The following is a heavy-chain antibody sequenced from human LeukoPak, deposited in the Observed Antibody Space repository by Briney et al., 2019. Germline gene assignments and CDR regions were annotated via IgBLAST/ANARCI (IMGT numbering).Heavy chain of an antibody. CDR1: GGSISSSSYY. CDR3: ARQGGYSGYEVSDY. CDR2: IYYSGST. J-gene: IGHJ4*02. V-gene: IGHV4-39*01. Sequence: SETLSLTCTVSGGSISSSSYYWGWIRQPPGKGLEWIGSIYYSGSTYYNPSLKSRFTISVDTSKNQFSLKLSSVTAADTAVYYCARQGGYSGYEVSDYWGQGTLVTVSS. D-gene: IGHD5-12*01.